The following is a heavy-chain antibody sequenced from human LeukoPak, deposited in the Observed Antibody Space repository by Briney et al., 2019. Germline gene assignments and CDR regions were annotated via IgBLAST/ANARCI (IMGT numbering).Heavy chain of an antibody. V-gene: IGHV1-8*01. Sequence: ASVKVSCKASGYTFTSYDTNWVRQATGQGLEWMGWMNPNSGNTGYAQKFQGRVTMTRNTSISTAYMELSSLRSEDTAVYYCARGHRRIAAAGTEGDYWGQGTLVTVSS. D-gene: IGHD6-13*01. J-gene: IGHJ4*02. CDR1: GYTFTSYD. CDR3: ARGHRRIAAAGTEGDY. CDR2: MNPNSGNT.